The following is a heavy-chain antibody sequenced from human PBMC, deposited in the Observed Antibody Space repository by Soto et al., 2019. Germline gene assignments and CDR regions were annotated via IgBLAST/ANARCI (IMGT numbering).Heavy chain of an antibody. CDR1: GGSVSSYD. CDR3: ARVLIAAAGENYYYYYGMDV. D-gene: IGHD6-13*01. CDR2: IYYSGST. Sequence: PXGTLSLTFTVSGGSVSSYDLSWIRQPPGKGLEWIGYIYYSGSTNYNPSLKSRVTISVDTSKNQFSLKLSSVTAADTAVYYCARVLIAAAGENYYYYYGMDVWGQGTTVTVSS. V-gene: IGHV4-59*02. J-gene: IGHJ6*02.